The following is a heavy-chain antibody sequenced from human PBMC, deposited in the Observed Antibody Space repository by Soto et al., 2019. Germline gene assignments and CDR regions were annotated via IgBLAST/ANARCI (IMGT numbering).Heavy chain of an antibody. CDR3: ASGTYYYDSSGYYSPGPSYYGMDV. D-gene: IGHD3-22*01. Sequence: GESLKISCKGSGYSFTSYWISWVRQMPGKGLEWMGRIDPSDSYTNYSPSFQGHVTISADKSISTAYLQWSSLKASDTAMYYCASGTYYYDSSGYYSPGPSYYGMDVWGQGTTVTVSS. CDR2: IDPSDSYT. J-gene: IGHJ6*02. CDR1: GYSFTSYW. V-gene: IGHV5-10-1*01.